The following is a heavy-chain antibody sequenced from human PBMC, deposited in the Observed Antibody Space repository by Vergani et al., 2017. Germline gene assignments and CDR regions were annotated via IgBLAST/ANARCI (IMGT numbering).Heavy chain of an antibody. J-gene: IGHJ4*02. CDR2: IYYSGST. Sequence: QLQLQESGPGLVKPSETLSLTCTVSGGSISSSSYYWGWIRQPPGKGLEWIGSIYYSGSTYYNPSLKSRVTISVDTSKNQFSLKLSSVTAADTAVYYCARHITSSIAVAGTGFDYWGQGTLVTVSS. CDR3: ARHITSSIAVAGTGFDY. D-gene: IGHD6-19*01. V-gene: IGHV4-39*01. CDR1: GGSISSSSYY.